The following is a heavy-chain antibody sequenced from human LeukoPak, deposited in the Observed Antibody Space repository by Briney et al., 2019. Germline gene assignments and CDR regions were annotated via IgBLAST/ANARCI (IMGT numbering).Heavy chain of an antibody. J-gene: IGHJ6*02. V-gene: IGHV3-66*01. CDR1: GFTVSSNY. CDR3: ARDDGIESGMDV. Sequence: GGSLRLSCAASGFTVSSNYMSWVRQAPGKGLGWVSVIYSGVSTYYADSVKGRFTISRDNSKNPLYLQMNSLRAEDTAVYYCARDDGIESGMDVWGQGTTVTVSS. D-gene: IGHD1-26*01. CDR2: IYSGVST.